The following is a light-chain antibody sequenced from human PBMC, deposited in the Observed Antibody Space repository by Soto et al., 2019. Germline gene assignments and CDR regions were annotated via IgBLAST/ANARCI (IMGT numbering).Light chain of an antibody. CDR1: QNIGSS. CDR2: DAS. V-gene: IGKV1-5*01. CDR3: QQHNDYSAVT. Sequence: DIQMTQSPSTLSASVGDRVTITCRASQNIGSSLAWYQHRPGKAPKLLIFDASTLQTGVPSRFSGSGFGTEFTLTITGLQPDYFATYYCQQHNDYSAVTFGQGTKLESK. J-gene: IGKJ2*01.